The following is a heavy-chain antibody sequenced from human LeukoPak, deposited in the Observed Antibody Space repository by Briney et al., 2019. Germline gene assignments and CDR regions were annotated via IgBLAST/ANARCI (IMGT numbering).Heavy chain of an antibody. CDR3: AILSIAVAGPFDY. J-gene: IGHJ4*02. CDR2: ISGSGGST. D-gene: IGHD6-19*01. V-gene: IGHV3-23*01. Sequence: GGSLRLSCAASGFTFSSYAMSWVRQAPGKELEWVSGISGSGGSTYYADSVKGRFTISRDNSKNTLYLQMNSLRAEDTAVYYCAILSIAVAGPFDYWGQGTLVTVSS. CDR1: GFTFSSYA.